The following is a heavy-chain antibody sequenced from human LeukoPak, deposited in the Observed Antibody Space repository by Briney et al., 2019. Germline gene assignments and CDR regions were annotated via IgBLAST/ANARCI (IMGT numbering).Heavy chain of an antibody. Sequence: SETQSLTCTVSGGSISSYYWSWIRQPPGKGLEWIGYIYYSGSTNYNPSLKSRVTISVDTSKNQFSLKLSSVTAADTAVYYCARDGYSYGRPGAFDIWGQGTMVTVSS. CDR1: GGSISSYY. J-gene: IGHJ3*02. D-gene: IGHD5-18*01. CDR2: IYYSGST. CDR3: ARDGYSYGRPGAFDI. V-gene: IGHV4-59*12.